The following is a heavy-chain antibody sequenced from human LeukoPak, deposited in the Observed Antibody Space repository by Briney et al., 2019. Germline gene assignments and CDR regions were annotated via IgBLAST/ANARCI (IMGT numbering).Heavy chain of an antibody. J-gene: IGHJ4*02. D-gene: IGHD1-26*01. CDR2: INPSSGGT. CDR1: GYPFTHHY. V-gene: IGHV1-2*02. CDR3: ASSEDSGSTYYFNY. Sequence: GASVKVSCTASGYPFTHHYINWVRQAPGQGLEWVGWINPSSGGTKYAPKFKGRVTMTRDTSTSTVYMELSSLRSEDTAVYYCASSEDSGSTYYFNYWGQGTLVTVSS.